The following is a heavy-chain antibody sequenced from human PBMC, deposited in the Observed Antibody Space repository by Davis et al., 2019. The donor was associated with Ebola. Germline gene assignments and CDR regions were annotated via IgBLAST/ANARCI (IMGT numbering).Heavy chain of an antibody. Sequence: PGGSLRLSCAASGFTFSSYWMHWVRQAPGKGLVWVSRINSDGSSTSYADSVKGRFTISRDNSKNTLYLQMNSLRAEDTAVYYCAKGRLWWFPFQHWGQGTLVTVSS. CDR1: GFTFSSYW. V-gene: IGHV3-74*01. D-gene: IGHD4/OR15-4a*01. J-gene: IGHJ1*01. CDR3: AKGRLWWFPFQH. CDR2: INSDGSST.